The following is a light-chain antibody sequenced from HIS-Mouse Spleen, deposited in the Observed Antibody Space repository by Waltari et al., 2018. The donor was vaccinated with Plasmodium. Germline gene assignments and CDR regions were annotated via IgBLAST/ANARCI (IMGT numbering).Light chain of an antibody. CDR3: QQDNNWSFT. Sequence: EIVLTQSPATLSVSPGARATLSGRASQSVSSNLAWYQQKPGQAPRLLIYGASTRATGIPARVRGSGSGREVTLTISGLQSEGFAVYYCQQDNNWSFTFGPGTKVDIK. J-gene: IGKJ3*01. V-gene: IGKV3-15*01. CDR1: QSVSSN. CDR2: GAS.